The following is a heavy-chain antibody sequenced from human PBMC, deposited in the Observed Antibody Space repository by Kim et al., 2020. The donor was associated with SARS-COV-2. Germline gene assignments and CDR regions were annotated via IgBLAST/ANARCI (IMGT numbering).Heavy chain of an antibody. J-gene: IGHJ6*03. CDR2: INPSGVSA. CDR1: GYAFTSYC. Sequence: ASVKVSCRASGYAFTSYCIHWVRQAPGQGLEWMGMINPSGVSATYSQKFQDRVTMTRDTSTSTVFLELSSLRSEDTAVYYCARDGIILIPGATVYYYYMDVWGRGTTVTVSS. V-gene: IGHV1-46*01. CDR3: ARDGIILIPGATVYYYYMDV. D-gene: IGHD6-25*01.